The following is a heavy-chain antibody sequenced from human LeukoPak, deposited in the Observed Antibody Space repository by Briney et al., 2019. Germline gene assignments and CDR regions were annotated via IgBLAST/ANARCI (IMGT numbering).Heavy chain of an antibody. CDR1: GGSISSGDYY. V-gene: IGHV4-30-4*01. D-gene: IGHD6-13*01. J-gene: IGHJ2*01. CDR2: IYYSGST. CDR3: ARLVAAAGYWYFDL. Sequence: SETLSLTCTDSGGSISSGDYYWSWIRQPPGKGLEWIGYIYYSGSTYYNPSLKSRVTISVDTSKNQFSLKLSSVTAADTAVYYCARLVAAAGYWYFDLWGRGTLVTVSS.